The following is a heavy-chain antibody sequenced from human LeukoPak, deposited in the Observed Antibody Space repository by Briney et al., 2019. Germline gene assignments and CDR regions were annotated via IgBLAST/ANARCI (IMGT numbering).Heavy chain of an antibody. Sequence: SETLSLTCTVSGGSISSYYWSWLRQPPGKGLEWIGYIYYSGSTNYNPSLKSRVTISVDTSKNQFSLKLSSVTAADTAVYYCAREGSGDGFDIWGQGTMVTVSS. J-gene: IGHJ3*02. CDR1: GGSISSYY. CDR2: IYYSGST. V-gene: IGHV4-59*01. CDR3: AREGSGDGFDI. D-gene: IGHD3-3*01.